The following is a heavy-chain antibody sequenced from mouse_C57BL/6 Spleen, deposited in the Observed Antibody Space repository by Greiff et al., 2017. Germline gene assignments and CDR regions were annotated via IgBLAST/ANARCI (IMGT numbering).Heavy chain of an antibody. CDR3: ARSTGTPAMDY. Sequence: VQLQQSGPELVKPGASVKISCKASGYAFSSSWMNWVKQRPGKGLEWIGRIYPGDGDTNYNGKFKGKATLTADNSSSTAYMQLSSLTSEDSAVYFCARSTGTPAMDYWGQGTSVTVSS. CDR2: IYPGDGDT. J-gene: IGHJ4*01. D-gene: IGHD4-1*02. V-gene: IGHV1-82*01. CDR1: GYAFSSSW.